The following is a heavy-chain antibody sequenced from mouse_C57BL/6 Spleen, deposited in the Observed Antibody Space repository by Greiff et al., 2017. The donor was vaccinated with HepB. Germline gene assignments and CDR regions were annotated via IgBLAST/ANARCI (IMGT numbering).Heavy chain of an antibody. CDR2: IRNKANGYTT. Sequence: DVKLVESGGGLVQPGGSLSLSCAASGFTFTDYYMSWVRQPPGKALEWLGFIRNKANGYTTEYSASVKGRFTISRDNSQSILYLQMNALRAEDSATYYCARSPFYYDYDGDYFDYWGQGTTLTVSS. CDR3: ARSPFYYDYDGDYFDY. CDR1: GFTFTDYY. D-gene: IGHD2-4*01. J-gene: IGHJ2*01. V-gene: IGHV7-3*01.